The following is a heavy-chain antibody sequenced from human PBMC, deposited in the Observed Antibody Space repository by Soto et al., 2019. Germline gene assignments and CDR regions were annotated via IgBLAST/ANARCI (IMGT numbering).Heavy chain of an antibody. V-gene: IGHV3-23*01. CDR3: AKGSAGSRPYYFDY. D-gene: IGHD6-13*01. CDR1: GFTFSNYA. Sequence: GGSLRLSCAASGFTFSNYAMSWVRQAPGMGLEWFSAITGGGGDTYYADSVQGRFTMYRDNSDSTLYLQMNSLRVEDTAVYYCAKGSAGSRPYYFDYWGQGTLVTVSS. CDR2: ITGGGGDT. J-gene: IGHJ4*02.